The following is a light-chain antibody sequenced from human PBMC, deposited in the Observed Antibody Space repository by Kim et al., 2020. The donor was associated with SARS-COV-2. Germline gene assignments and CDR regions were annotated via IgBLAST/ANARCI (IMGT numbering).Light chain of an antibody. J-gene: IGLJ1*01. CDR3: CSYAGSYTYV. Sequence: GQSFTISCTGTSSDVGGYNYVSWYLQHPGKAPKLLIYDVSKRPSGVPDRFSGSKSGNTASLTISGLQAEDEADYYCCSYAGSYTYVFGTGTKVTVL. CDR1: SSDVGGYNY. V-gene: IGLV2-11*01. CDR2: DVS.